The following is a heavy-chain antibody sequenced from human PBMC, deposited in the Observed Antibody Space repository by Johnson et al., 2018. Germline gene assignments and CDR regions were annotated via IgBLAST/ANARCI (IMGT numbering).Heavy chain of an antibody. J-gene: IGHJ3*02. CDR1: GFTFDDYG. CDR3: ARQLGYCSSTSGYHAFDI. V-gene: IGHV3-20*01. CDR2: INWSGGST. D-gene: IGHD2-2*01. Sequence: EVQLVESGGGVVRPGGSLRLSCAASGFTFDDYGMSWVRQAPGKGLEWVSGINWSGGSTGYADSVKVRFTISRDNAKNSLYLQMTSLRAEDTAFYHCARQLGYCSSTSGYHAFDIWGQGTMVTVSS.